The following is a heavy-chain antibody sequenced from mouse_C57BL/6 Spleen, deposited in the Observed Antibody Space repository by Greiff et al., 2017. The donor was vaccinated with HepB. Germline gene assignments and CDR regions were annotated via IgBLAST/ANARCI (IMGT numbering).Heavy chain of an antibody. V-gene: IGHV10-1*01. Sequence: EVQGVESGGGLVQPKGSLKLSCAASGFSFNTYAMNWVRQAPGKGLEWVARIRSKSNNYATYYADSVKDRFTISRDDSESMLYLQMNNLKTEDTAMYYCVLGSSYGGFAYWGQGTLVTVSA. CDR2: IRSKSNNYAT. CDR1: GFSFNTYA. J-gene: IGHJ3*01. D-gene: IGHD1-1*01. CDR3: VLGSSYGGFAY.